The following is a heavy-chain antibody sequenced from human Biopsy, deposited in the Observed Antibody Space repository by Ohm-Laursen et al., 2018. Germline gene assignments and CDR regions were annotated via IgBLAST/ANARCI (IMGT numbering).Heavy chain of an antibody. J-gene: IGHJ4*02. Sequence: SSVKVSCKASGYSFTSYYMHWVRQAPGQGLEWMGMIDPSGSTTGYPQIFQGRVTMTRDTSKSTVYMELSSLRSADTAVYFCARNTGWYGDLYYFDYWGQGTLVTVSS. CDR1: GYSFTSYY. CDR3: ARNTGWYGDLYYFDY. D-gene: IGHD6-19*01. V-gene: IGHV1-46*01. CDR2: IDPSGSTT.